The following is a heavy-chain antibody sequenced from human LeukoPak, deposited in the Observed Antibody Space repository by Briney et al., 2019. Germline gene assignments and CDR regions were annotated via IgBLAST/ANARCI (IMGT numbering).Heavy chain of an antibody. CDR1: GLTFTRYW. V-gene: IGHV4-59*08. CDR3: ATLGYSSGKVADY. Sequence: GSLRLSCAASGLTFTRYWMSWIRQPPGKGLEWIGYIYYSGSTNYNPSLKSRVTISVDTSKNQFSLKLSSVTAADTAVYYCATLGYSSGKVADYWGQGTLVTVSS. J-gene: IGHJ4*02. CDR2: IYYSGST. D-gene: IGHD6-19*01.